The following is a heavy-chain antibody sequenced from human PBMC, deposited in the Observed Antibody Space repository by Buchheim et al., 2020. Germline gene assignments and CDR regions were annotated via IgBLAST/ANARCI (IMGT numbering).Heavy chain of an antibody. CDR3: ARGDNTIFGVVIKQFDY. CDR1: GFNFANYW. CDR2: ISNVGTGA. Sequence: EVQLVESGGGLVQPEGSLRISCSASGFNFANYWMLWVRQPPGKGLVWVSRISNVGTGAAYADSVKGRFTISRDNAKNTLYLQMDRLRVDDTAVYYCARGDNTIFGVVIKQFDYWGQGTL. D-gene: IGHD3-3*01. V-gene: IGHV3-74*01. J-gene: IGHJ4*02.